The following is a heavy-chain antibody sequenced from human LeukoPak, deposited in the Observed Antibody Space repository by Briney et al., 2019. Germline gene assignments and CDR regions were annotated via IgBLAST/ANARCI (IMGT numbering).Heavy chain of an antibody. CDR1: GYTFTSYD. D-gene: IGHD6-19*01. Sequence: GASVKVSCKASGYTFTSYDFNWLRQATGQGPEWMGWMNPNSGATGYAQKFQGRVTMTRSASINTAYMELTNLRSEDTAVYYCAKDPRRYSSGPNWFDPWGQGTLVTVSS. V-gene: IGHV1-8*01. J-gene: IGHJ5*02. CDR3: AKDPRRYSSGPNWFDP. CDR2: MNPNSGAT.